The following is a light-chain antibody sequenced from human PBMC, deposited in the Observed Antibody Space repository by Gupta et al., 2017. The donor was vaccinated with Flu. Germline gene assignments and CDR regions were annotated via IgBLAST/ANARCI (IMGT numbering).Light chain of an antibody. CDR1: QDIRKY. CDR3: QQCDDLYS. V-gene: IGKV1-33*01. J-gene: IGKJ2*03. CDR2: EAS. Sequence: DIQMTQSPSSLSASVGGRVTIACQASQDIRKYLSWFQQKPGKPPKLLIYEASYLEAGVPSRFSGSGSGTYFTFTISSLQPEDIATYYCQQCDDLYSFGQGTKLDI.